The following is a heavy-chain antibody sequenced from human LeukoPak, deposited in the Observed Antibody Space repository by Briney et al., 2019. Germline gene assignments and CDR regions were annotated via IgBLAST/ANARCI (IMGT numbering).Heavy chain of an antibody. CDR1: GGSISSYY. J-gene: IGHJ6*03. Sequence: PSETLSLTCTVSGGSISSYYWSWIRQPAGEGLEWIGRIYTSGSTNYNPSLKSRVTMSVDTSKNQFSLKLSSVTAADTAVYYCARDTAAVSYYYYYMDVWGKGTTVTISS. CDR2: IYTSGST. CDR3: ARDTAAVSYYYYYMDV. V-gene: IGHV4-4*07. D-gene: IGHD6-13*01.